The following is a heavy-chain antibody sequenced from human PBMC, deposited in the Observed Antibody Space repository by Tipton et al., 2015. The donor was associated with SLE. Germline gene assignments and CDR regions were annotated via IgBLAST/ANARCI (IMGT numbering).Heavy chain of an antibody. J-gene: IGHJ4*02. Sequence: TLSLTCTVSGGSISSGYYFWSWVRQPAGRGLEWFGRIFSSGDTNYNPSLKSRVTISLDTSKNQVSLRLTSVTAADTAMYYCARELRGGFDFWGQGALVTVSS. CDR2: IFSSGDT. CDR1: GGSISSGYYF. V-gene: IGHV4-61*02. D-gene: IGHD3-16*01. CDR3: ARELRGGFDF.